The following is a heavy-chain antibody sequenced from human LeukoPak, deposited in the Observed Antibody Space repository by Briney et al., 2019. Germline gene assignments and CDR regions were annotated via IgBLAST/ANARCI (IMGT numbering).Heavy chain of an antibody. CDR1: GGTFSSYA. J-gene: IGHJ6*02. CDR2: IIPTLGIA. D-gene: IGHD3-10*01. CDR3: ARSMVRGLYYYYGMDV. V-gene: IGHV1-69*04. Sequence: GSSVKVSCKASGGTFSSYAISWVRQAPGQGLEWMGRIIPTLGIANYAQKFQGRVTITADKSTSTAYMGLSSLRSEDTAVYYCARSMVRGLYYYYGMDVWGQGTTVTVSS.